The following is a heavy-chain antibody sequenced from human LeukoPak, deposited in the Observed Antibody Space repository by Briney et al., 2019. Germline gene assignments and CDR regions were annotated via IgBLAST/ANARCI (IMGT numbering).Heavy chain of an antibody. CDR1: GFTFSSYW. CDR2: IKSKTDGGTT. V-gene: IGHV3-15*01. J-gene: IGHJ3*02. CDR3: TTEGSGSYYGTSAFDI. D-gene: IGHD1-26*01. Sequence: PGGSLRLSCAASGFTFSSYWMSWVRQAPGKGLEWVGRIKSKTDGGTTDYAAPVKGRFTISRDDSKNTLYLQMNSLKTEDTAVYYCTTEGSGSYYGTSAFDIWGQGTMVTVSS.